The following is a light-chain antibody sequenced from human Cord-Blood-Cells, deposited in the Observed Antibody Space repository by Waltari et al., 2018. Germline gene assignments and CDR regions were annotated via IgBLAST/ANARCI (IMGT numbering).Light chain of an antibody. CDR1: SSNIAAGDD. V-gene: IGLV1-40*01. Sequence: HSVLTQPPSVSAAPGQRVPISCTRSSSNIAAGDDLQWYQQLPGTAPKLLIYGNGNRPSGVPDRFSGSKSGTSASLAITGLQAEDEADYYCQSYDSSLSGCVFGGGTKLTVL. J-gene: IGLJ3*02. CDR2: GNG. CDR3: QSYDSSLSGCV.